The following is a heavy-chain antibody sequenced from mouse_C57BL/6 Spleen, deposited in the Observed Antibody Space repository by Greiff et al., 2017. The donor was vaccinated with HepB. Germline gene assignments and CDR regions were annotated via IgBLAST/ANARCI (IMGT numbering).Heavy chain of an antibody. CDR3: ARSGDYYGSSLAWFAY. D-gene: IGHD1-1*01. CDR1: GYTFTDHT. Sequence: VQLQQSDAELVKPGASVKISCKVSGYTFTDHTIHWMKQRPEQGLEWIGYIYPRDGSTKYNEKFKGKATLTADKSSSTAYMQLNSLTSEDYAVYFCARSGDYYGSSLAWFAYWGQGTLVTVSA. J-gene: IGHJ3*01. V-gene: IGHV1-78*01. CDR2: IYPRDGST.